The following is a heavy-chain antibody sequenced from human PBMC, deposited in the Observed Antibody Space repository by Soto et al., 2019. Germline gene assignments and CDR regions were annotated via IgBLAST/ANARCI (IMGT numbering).Heavy chain of an antibody. J-gene: IGHJ4*02. D-gene: IGHD1-26*01. Sequence: SETLSLTCAVYGGSFSGYYWSWIRQPPGKGLEWIGEINHSGSTNYNPSLKSRVTISVDTSKNQFSLKLSSVTAADTAVYYCARARYGGRYLIWTATLLIFDYWGQGTLVNVSS. V-gene: IGHV4-34*01. CDR1: GGSFSGYY. CDR2: INHSGST. CDR3: ARARYGGRYLIWTATLLIFDY.